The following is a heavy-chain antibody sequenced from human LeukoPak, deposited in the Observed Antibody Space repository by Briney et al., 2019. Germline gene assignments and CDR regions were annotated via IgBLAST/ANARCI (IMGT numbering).Heavy chain of an antibody. CDR2: ISYDGSNK. CDR3: ARGGIAVAATKAPSSYYYYGMDV. CDR1: GFTFSSYA. D-gene: IGHD6-19*01. J-gene: IGHJ6*02. V-gene: IGHV3-30*04. Sequence: GGSLRLSCAASGFTFSSYAMHWVRQAPGKGLEWVAVISYDGSNKYYADSVKGRFTISRDNSKNTLYLQMTSLRAEDTAVYYCARGGIAVAATKAPSSYYYYGMDVWGQGTTVTVSS.